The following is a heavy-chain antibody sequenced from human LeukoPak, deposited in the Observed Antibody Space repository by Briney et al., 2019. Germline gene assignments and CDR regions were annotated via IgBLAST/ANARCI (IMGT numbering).Heavy chain of an antibody. CDR3: AREYYYGSGSYAFDI. Sequence: GGSLRLSCAASGFTVSSNYMSWVRQAPGKGLEWVSVIYSGGSTYCADSVKGRFTISRGNSKNTLYLQMNSLGAEDTAVYYCAREYYYGSGSYAFDIWGQGTMVTVSS. J-gene: IGHJ3*02. CDR2: IYSGGST. V-gene: IGHV3-66*02. CDR1: GFTVSSNY. D-gene: IGHD3-10*01.